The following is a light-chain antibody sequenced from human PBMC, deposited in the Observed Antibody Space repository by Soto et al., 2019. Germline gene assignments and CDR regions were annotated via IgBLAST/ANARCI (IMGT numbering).Light chain of an antibody. Sequence: QSALTQPASVSGSPGQSITISCSGISNEVGSYYPVSWYQHHPGKAPELMIYEDIKRPSGISNRFSGSKSGNTASLTISGLQAEDEADYFCCSYAGRSTPYVFGTGTKLTVL. V-gene: IGLV2-23*01. CDR2: EDI. CDR1: SNEVGSYYP. CDR3: CSYAGRSTPYV. J-gene: IGLJ1*01.